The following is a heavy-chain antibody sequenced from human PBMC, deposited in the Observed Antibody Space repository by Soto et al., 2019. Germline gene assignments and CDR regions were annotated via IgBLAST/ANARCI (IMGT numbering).Heavy chain of an antibody. D-gene: IGHD1-1*01. CDR3: ARGRYGDY. V-gene: IGHV1-18*01. Sequence: QVHLVQSGAEVKKPGASVKVSCQGSGYAFTTYGITWVRQAPGQGLEGMGWISGHNGNTNYAQKLQGRVTVTRDTSTSTAYMELRSLRYDDTAVYYCARGRYGDYWGQGALVTVSS. CDR1: GYAFTTYG. J-gene: IGHJ4*02. CDR2: ISGHNGNT.